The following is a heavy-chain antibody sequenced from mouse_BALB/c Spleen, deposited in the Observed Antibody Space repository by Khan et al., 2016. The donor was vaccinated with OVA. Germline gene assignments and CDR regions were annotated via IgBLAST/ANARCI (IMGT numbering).Heavy chain of an antibody. J-gene: IGHJ2*01. V-gene: IGHV2-9*02. CDR2: IWAGGST. CDR3: ARSKYLARY. D-gene: IGHD3-3*01. CDR1: GYSLTRYG. Sequence: QVQLKQSGPGLVAPSQSLSITCTVYGYSLTRYGVHWVRQPPGKGLEWLGLIWAGGSTNYNWALMSRLSICIDNSKGLVYLIMNSLQTDDTALYYCARSKYLARYWEQGTTLAVSS.